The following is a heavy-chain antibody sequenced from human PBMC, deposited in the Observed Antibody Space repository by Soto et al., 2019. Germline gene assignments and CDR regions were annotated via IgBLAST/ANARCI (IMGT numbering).Heavy chain of an antibody. CDR1: GFTVSSYD. J-gene: IGHJ5*02. CDR2: IGTAGDT. CDR3: ARETSYGSGSLWFDP. Sequence: GGSLRLCCAASGFTVSSYDMHWVRQATGKGLEWVSAIGTAGDTYYPGSVKGRFTISRENAKNSLYLQMNSLRAEDTAVYYCARETSYGSGSLWFDPWGQGTLVTSPQ. V-gene: IGHV3-13*01. D-gene: IGHD3-10*01.